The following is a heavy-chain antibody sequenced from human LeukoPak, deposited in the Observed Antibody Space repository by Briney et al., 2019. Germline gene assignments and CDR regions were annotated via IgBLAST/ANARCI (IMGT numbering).Heavy chain of an antibody. D-gene: IGHD1/OR15-1a*01. CDR2: TYYRSKWYN. Sequence: SQTLSLTCAISGDSVSSNSAAWNRIRQSPSRGLEWLGGTYYRSKWYNDYAVSVKSRITINPNTSKNQFSLQLTSMTPEDTAVYYCARARGTNWHFDLWGRGALVTVSS. CDR3: ARARGTNWHFDL. J-gene: IGHJ2*01. V-gene: IGHV6-1*01. CDR1: GDSVSSNSAA.